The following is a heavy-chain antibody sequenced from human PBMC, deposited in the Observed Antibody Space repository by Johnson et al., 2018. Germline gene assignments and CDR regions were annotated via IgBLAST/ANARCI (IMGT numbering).Heavy chain of an antibody. CDR2: IRNKLDGGTP. D-gene: IGHD1/OR15-1a*01. CDR1: GFNFTSVW. Sequence: VQLVQSGGGFLEPGGSLRLSCAGYGFNFTSVWMNWVRQAPGKGLEWVGSIRNKLDGGTPDYAAPVKGRVTVSRDDSKNTLYLQVNSLKTEDTAMYYCSKLNNRHAADFWGQGALVIVSS. J-gene: IGHJ4*02. CDR3: SKLNNRHAADF. V-gene: IGHV3-15*07.